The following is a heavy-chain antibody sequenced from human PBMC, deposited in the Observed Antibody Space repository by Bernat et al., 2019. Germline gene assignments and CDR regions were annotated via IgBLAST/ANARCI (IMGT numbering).Heavy chain of an antibody. CDR1: GFPFRDSS. CDR2: IRSKAYSYAT. V-gene: IGHV3-73*01. Sequence: EVQLVESGGGLVQPGGSLKLSCAASGFPFRDSSIHWVRQASGKGLEWVGRIRSKAYSYATTYAAAVKDRFTISRDDSKNTVYLQMNSLKTDDTAVYYCSRRHCSGGSCYSDYWGQGTLVTVSS. CDR3: SRRHCSGGSCYSDY. D-gene: IGHD2-15*01. J-gene: IGHJ4*02.